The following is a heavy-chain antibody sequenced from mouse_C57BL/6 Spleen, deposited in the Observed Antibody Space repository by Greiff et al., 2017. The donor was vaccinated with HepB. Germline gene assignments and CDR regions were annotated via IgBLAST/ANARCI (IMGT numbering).Heavy chain of an antibody. V-gene: IGHV1-19*01. J-gene: IGHJ4*01. CDR1: GYTFTDYY. CDR2: INPYNGGT. CDR3: ARRRTTVVGDYAMDY. D-gene: IGHD1-1*01. Sequence: EVQLQQSGPVLVKPGASVKMSCKASGYTFTDYYMHWVKQSHGKSLEWIGVINPYNGGTSYNQKLKGKATLTVDKSSNRAYMELNSLQSEDSAVYYCARRRTTVVGDYAMDYWGQGTSGTVSS.